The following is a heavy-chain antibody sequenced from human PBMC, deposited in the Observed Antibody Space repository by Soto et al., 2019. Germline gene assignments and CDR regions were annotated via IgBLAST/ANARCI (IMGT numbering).Heavy chain of an antibody. D-gene: IGHD3-10*01. Sequence: EVQLVESGGGLVKPGGSLRLSCAASGFTFSGHTINWVRQAPGKGLEWVSSVSSSSSYIYYADSVKGRFTVSRDNAEKSLYLQINSLRAEDTAMYYCARCMGFDGSGYAFFDSWGQGTLVTVSS. CDR1: GFTFSGHT. CDR2: VSSSSSYI. V-gene: IGHV3-21*01. CDR3: ARCMGFDGSGYAFFDS. J-gene: IGHJ4*02.